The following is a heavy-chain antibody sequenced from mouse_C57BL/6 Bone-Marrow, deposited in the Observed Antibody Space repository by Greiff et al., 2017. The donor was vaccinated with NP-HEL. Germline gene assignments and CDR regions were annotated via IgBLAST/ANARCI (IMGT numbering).Heavy chain of an antibody. CDR2: INPNNGGT. CDR1: GYTFTDYN. V-gene: IGHV1-22*01. D-gene: IGHD2-5*01. CDR3: VRTLYSKAWFAY. Sequence: EVKLMESGPELVKPGASVKMSCKASGYTFTDYNMHWVKQSHGKSLEWIGYINPNNGGTSYNQKFKGKATLTVNKSSSTAYMELRSLTSEDSAVYYCVRTLYSKAWFAYWGKGTLVTVSA. J-gene: IGHJ3*01.